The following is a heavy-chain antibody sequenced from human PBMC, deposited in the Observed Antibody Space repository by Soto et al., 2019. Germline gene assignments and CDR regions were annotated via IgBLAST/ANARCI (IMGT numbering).Heavy chain of an antibody. CDR1: GGSVNSHA. CDR2: IIPMFGTP. D-gene: IGHD4-17*01. Sequence: QVQLEQSGADVKKAGASVKVSCKAFGGSVNSHAISWVRQAPGQGLEWKGGIIPMFGTPTYAQKFQAGFTISAEESPIPFYMDLSSLRSEVTAVYYCARSRNVAEFNDYGGNYHGFDIWGQGTMVTVSS. J-gene: IGHJ3*02. V-gene: IGHV1-69*01. CDR3: ARSRNVAEFNDYGGNYHGFDI.